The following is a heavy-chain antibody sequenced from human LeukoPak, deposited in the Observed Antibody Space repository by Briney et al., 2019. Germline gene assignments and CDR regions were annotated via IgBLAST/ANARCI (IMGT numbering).Heavy chain of an antibody. V-gene: IGHV4-38-2*02. CDR2: IYHSGST. CDR1: GYSISSGYY. J-gene: IGHJ4*02. D-gene: IGHD6-13*01. CDR3: ASGRAYSSSWYDY. Sequence: SGTLSLTCTVSGYSISSGYYWGWIRQPPGKGLGWIGSIYHSGSTYYNPSLKSRVTISVDTSKNQFSLKLSSVTAADTAVYYCASGRAYSSSWYDYWGQGTLVTVSS.